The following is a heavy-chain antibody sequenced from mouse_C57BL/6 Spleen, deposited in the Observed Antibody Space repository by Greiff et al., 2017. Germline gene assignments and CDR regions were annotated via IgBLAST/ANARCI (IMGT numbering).Heavy chain of an antibody. D-gene: IGHD1-1*01. J-gene: IGHJ4*01. CDR1: GFTFSSYG. CDR3: ASPYYGSSYYAMDY. Sequence: EVMLVESGGDLVKPGGSLKLSCAASGFTFSSYGMSWVRQTPDKRLEWVATISSGGSYTYYPDSVNGRFTISRDNAKNTLFLQMTSLRSEDTAMYYCASPYYGSSYYAMDYWGQGTSVTVSS. CDR2: ISSGGSYT. V-gene: IGHV5-6*02.